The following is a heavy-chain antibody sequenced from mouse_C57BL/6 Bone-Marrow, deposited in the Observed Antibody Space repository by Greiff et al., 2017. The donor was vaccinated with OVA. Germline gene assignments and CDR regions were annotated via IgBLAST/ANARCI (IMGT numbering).Heavy chain of an antibody. CDR2: IDPETGGT. CDR1: GYTFTDYA. J-gene: IGHJ4*01. CDR3: SYYSNYRYAMDY. D-gene: IGHD2-5*01. Sequence: VQLQQSGAELVRPGASVTLSCKASGYTFTDYAMHWVKQTPVHGLEWIGAIDPETGGTAYNQKFKGKAILTADKSSSTAYMELRSLTSEDSAVYYCSYYSNYRYAMDYWGQGTSVTVSA. V-gene: IGHV1-15*01.